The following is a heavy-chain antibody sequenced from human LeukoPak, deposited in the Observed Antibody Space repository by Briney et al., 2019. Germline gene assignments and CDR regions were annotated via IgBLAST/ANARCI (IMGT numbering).Heavy chain of an antibody. V-gene: IGHV3-33*06. CDR1: GFTFSSYG. D-gene: IGHD5-18*01. CDR3: AKGYKQLWFYYFDY. CDR2: IWYDGSNK. Sequence: PGGSLRLSCAASGFTFSSYGMHWVRQAPGKGLEGVAVIWYDGSNKYYADSVKGRFTISRDNSKNTLYLQMNSLRAEDTAVYYCAKGYKQLWFYYFDYWGQGTLVTVSS. J-gene: IGHJ4*02.